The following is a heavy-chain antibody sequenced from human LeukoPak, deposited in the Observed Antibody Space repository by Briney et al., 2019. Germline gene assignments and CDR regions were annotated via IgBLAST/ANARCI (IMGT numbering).Heavy chain of an antibody. CDR3: ARSRSSSWYPNPGTFDI. CDR2: VNHSGST. D-gene: IGHD6-13*01. J-gene: IGHJ3*02. V-gene: IGHV4-34*01. CDR1: GGSFSGYY. Sequence: PSETLSLTCAVYGGSFSGYYWSWIRQPPGKGLEWIGEVNHSGSTNYNPSLKNRVTISVDTSKTQFSLKLSSVAAADTAVYYCARSRSSSWYPNPGTFDIWGQGTMVTVSS.